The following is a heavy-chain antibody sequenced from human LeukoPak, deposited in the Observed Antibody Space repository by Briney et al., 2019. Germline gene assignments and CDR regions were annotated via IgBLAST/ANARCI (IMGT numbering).Heavy chain of an antibody. CDR2: INPSGGST. Sequence: ASVKVSCEASGYTFTSYYMHWVRQAPGQGLEWMGIINPSGGSTSYAQKFQGRVTMTRDTSTSTVYMELSSLRSEDTAVYYCARDHLGYYDFWSGLLGDYFDYWGQGTLVTVSS. V-gene: IGHV1-46*03. J-gene: IGHJ4*02. D-gene: IGHD3-3*01. CDR3: ARDHLGYYDFWSGLLGDYFDY. CDR1: GYTFTSYY.